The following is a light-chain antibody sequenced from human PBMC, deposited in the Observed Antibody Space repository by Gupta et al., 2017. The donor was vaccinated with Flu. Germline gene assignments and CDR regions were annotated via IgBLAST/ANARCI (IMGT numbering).Light chain of an antibody. V-gene: IGKV3-20*01. CDR2: GTS. J-gene: IGKJ2*03. CDR3: QQEDNSPFS. CDR1: QSINNKY. Sequence: EIVLTQSPGTLSLSPGERATLACWASQSINNKYFAWYQQKPGQAPRLLIFGTSNRATGIPDRFSGSGSETDFTLTISRLEPEDFAVYYCQQEDNSPFSFGQGTKVDVK.